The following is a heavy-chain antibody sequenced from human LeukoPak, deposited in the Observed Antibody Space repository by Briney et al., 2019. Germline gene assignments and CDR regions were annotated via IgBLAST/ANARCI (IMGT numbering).Heavy chain of an antibody. J-gene: IGHJ4*02. CDR1: GFTFRSYS. Sequence: GGSLRLSCAASGFTFRSYSMNWVRQAPGKGLEWVSYISSSSSTIYYADSVKGRFTISRDNAKNSLYLQMNSLRAEDTAVYYCAAWVAFDYWGQGTLVTVSS. CDR3: AAWVAFDY. V-gene: IGHV3-48*01. CDR2: ISSSSSTI. D-gene: IGHD7-27*01.